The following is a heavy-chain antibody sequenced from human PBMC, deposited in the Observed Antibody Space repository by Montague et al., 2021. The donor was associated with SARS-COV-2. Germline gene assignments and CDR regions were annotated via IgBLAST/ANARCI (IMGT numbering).Heavy chain of an antibody. CDR3: ARDLAVVAATPFDY. J-gene: IGHJ4*02. CDR2: ISYDGSNK. CDR1: GFTFSSYA. D-gene: IGHD2-15*01. V-gene: IGHV3-30*04. Sequence: SMILSCAASGFTFSSYAMHWVRQAPVKGLEWVAVISYDGSNKYYXDSVKGRFTISRDNSKNTLYLQMNSLRAEDTAVYYCARDLAVVAATPFDYWGQGALVTVSS.